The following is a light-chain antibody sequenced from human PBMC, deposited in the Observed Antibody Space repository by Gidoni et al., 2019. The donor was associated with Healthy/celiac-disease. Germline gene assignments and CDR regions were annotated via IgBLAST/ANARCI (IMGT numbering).Light chain of an antibody. CDR2: DAS. Sequence: DIQMTQSPSTLSASVGDRVTATCRAHQSIATRLAWYQQKPGKAPQLLLYDASSLQSGVPSRFSGNGSGTEFTLTITSLHPDDFATYYCQEYFSYSWYTFGQGTKLEIK. J-gene: IGKJ2*01. V-gene: IGKV1-5*01. CDR3: QEYFSYSWYT. CDR1: QSIATR.